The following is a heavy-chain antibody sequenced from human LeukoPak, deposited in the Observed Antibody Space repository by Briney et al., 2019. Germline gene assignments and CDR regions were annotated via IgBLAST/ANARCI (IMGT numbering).Heavy chain of an antibody. V-gene: IGHV1-8*01. CDR3: ASMRAYGGNSKWFDP. D-gene: IGHD4-23*01. J-gene: IGHJ5*02. Sequence: ASVKVSCKASGYTFTSYDINWVRQATGQGLEWMGWMNPNSGNTGYAQKFQGRVTMTRNTSISTVYMELSSLRSEDTAVYYCASMRAYGGNSKWFDPWGQGTLLTLSS. CDR2: MNPNSGNT. CDR1: GYTFTSYD.